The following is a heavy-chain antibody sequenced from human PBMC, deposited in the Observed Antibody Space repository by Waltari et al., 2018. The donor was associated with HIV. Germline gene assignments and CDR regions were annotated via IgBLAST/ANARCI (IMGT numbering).Heavy chain of an antibody. CDR3: AKDKDLWGTYRGFYMDG. CDR2: ISWNSNYI. V-gene: IGHV3-9*01. J-gene: IGHJ6*03. D-gene: IGHD3-16*02. CDR1: GFNFDAHA. Sequence: EVQLVESGGGLVQPGRSLRLSCVASGFNFDAHAMHLVRQVPEKGLEWVSGISWNSNYIGYADSVKGRFTISRDNAKNSLYLQMNSLRAEDTAFYYCAKDKDLWGTYRGFYMDGWGKGTTVIVSS.